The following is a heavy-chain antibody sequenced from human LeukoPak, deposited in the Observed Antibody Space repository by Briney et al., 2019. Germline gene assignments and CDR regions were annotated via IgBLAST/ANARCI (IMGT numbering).Heavy chain of an antibody. D-gene: IGHD6-19*01. J-gene: IGHJ1*01. CDR2: ISYDGSNK. Sequence: GGSLRLSCAASGFTFSSYAMHWVRQAPGKGLEWVALISYDGSNKYYADSVKGRFTVSRDNSKNTLYLQMNSLRVEDTAVYYCASEYREDHSGSQYFQHWGQGTTVTVSS. V-gene: IGHV3-30*04. CDR1: GFTFSSYA. CDR3: ASEYREDHSGSQYFQH.